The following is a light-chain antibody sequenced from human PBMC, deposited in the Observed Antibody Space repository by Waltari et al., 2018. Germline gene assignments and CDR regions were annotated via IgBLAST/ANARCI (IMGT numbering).Light chain of an antibody. CDR3: CSFEDTWV. V-gene: IGLV2-11*01. Sequence: QSALTQPRSVSGSAGQSVTISCTGTGSDYVSWYQQLPGKAPKPVIYDVSKRPSGVPERFSGSKSGTSASLTVSGLQAEDEADYYCCSFEDTWVFGGGTKLTVL. CDR1: GSDY. J-gene: IGLJ3*02. CDR2: DVS.